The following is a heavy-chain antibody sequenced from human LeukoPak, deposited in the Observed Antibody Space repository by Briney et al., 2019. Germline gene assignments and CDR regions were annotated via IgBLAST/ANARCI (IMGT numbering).Heavy chain of an antibody. CDR3: AREFPV. J-gene: IGHJ6*02. V-gene: IGHV3-48*03. Sequence: KSGGSLRLSCVASGFTFSTYEMNWFRQAPGKGLEWVSYISSGSSTIYYADSVKGRFTISRDNAKNSLYLQKNSLRDEDTAVYYCAREFPVWGQGTTVTVSS. CDR1: GFTFSTYE. CDR2: ISSGSSTI.